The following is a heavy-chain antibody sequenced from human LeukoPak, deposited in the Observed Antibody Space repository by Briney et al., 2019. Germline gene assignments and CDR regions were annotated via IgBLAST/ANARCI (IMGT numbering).Heavy chain of an antibody. CDR1: GFTFSNYW. D-gene: IGHD6-19*01. CDR2: INTDGSDGSST. Sequence: PGGSLRLSCAASGFTFSNYWMHWVRQGPGKGLVWVSRINTDGSDGSSTNYADSVKGRFTISRDNAKNTLYLQMSSLRAEDTAVYYCARVVAAGKWYFDRWGRGTLVTVSS. V-gene: IGHV3-74*01. CDR3: ARVVAAGKWYFDR. J-gene: IGHJ2*01.